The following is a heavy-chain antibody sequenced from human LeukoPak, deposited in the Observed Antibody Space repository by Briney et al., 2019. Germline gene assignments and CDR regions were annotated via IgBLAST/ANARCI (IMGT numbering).Heavy chain of an antibody. CDR2: IRVYTGHA. CDR3: ARDGRYFALFDY. Sequence: ASVKVSCKASGYTFTTYGIAWVRQAPGQGLEWMGWIRVYTGHAIYAQKFQGRVTLTTDTSTSAAYMELRSLRSDDTAVYYCARDGRYFALFDYWGQGTLVTVSS. D-gene: IGHD3-9*01. V-gene: IGHV1-18*04. J-gene: IGHJ4*02. CDR1: GYTFTTYG.